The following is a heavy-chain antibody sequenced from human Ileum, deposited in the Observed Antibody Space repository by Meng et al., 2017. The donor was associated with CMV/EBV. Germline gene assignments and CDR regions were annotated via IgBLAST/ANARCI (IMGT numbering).Heavy chain of an antibody. Sequence: GESLKISCAASGFTFSAYSLNWVRQAPGKGLEWVASISDTSRYIYYGDSMQGRFTISRDNARSSLFLQMNSLRPEDTAVYYCARVERFCSSTSCYGPYYFANWGQGTLVTVSS. CDR3: ARVERFCSSTSCYGPYYFAN. D-gene: IGHD2-2*01. J-gene: IGHJ4*02. CDR1: GFTFSAYS. V-gene: IGHV3-21*01. CDR2: ISDTSRYI.